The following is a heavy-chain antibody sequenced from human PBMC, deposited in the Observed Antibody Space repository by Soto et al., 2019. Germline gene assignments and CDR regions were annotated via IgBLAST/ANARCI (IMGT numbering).Heavy chain of an antibody. D-gene: IGHD6-13*01. Sequence: QAQLQQWGAGLLKPSGTLSLTCAVYGGSFRGYYWSGIRQPPGKGLEGIGEINDSGSTNYNPSLKSRVTISVDTSKNQFSLKLSSVNAADMAVYYCARGRTVSTYSRYWDSGWYFDLWGRGTLVTVS. CDR2: INDSGST. J-gene: IGHJ2*01. CDR3: ARGRTVSTYSRYWDSGWYFDL. V-gene: IGHV4-34*01. CDR1: GGSFRGYY.